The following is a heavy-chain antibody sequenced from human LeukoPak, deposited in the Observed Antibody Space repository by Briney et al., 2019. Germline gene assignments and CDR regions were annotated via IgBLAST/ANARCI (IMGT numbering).Heavy chain of an antibody. J-gene: IGHJ5*02. Sequence: SETLSLTCAVYGGSFSGYYWSWIRQPPGKGLEWIGEINHSGGTNYNPSLKSRVTISVDTSKNQFSLKLSSVTAADTAVYYCARGRQYCSGGSCYSWFDDCGEGTLVTVSS. CDR2: INHSGGT. CDR3: ARGRQYCSGGSCYSWFDD. V-gene: IGHV4-34*01. D-gene: IGHD2-15*01. CDR1: GGSFSGYY.